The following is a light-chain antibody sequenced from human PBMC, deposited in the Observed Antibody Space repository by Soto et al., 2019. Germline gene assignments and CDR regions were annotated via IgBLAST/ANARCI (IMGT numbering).Light chain of an antibody. CDR3: QQYDNWPPYT. CDR1: RSININ. CDR2: SAS. V-gene: IGKV3-15*01. Sequence: EIVMTQSPATLSLSPGERATLSCRASRSININLAWYQQKPGQAPRLLIYSASIRATGIPARFSGSGSGTEFTLTISSLQSEDVAVYYCQQYDNWPPYTFGQGTKVEI. J-gene: IGKJ2*01.